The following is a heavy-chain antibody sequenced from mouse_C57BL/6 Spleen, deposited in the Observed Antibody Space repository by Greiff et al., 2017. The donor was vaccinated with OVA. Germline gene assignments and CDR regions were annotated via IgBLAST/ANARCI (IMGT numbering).Heavy chain of an antibody. V-gene: IGHV1-43*01. Sequence: EVQGVESGPELVKPGASVKISCKASGYSFTGYYMHWVKQSSEKSLEWIGEINPSTGGTSYNQKFKGKATLTVDKSSSTAYMQLKSLTSEDSAVYYCARGFRYYFDYWGQGTTLTVSS. J-gene: IGHJ2*01. CDR2: INPSTGGT. CDR1: GYSFTGYY. CDR3: ARGFRYYFDY.